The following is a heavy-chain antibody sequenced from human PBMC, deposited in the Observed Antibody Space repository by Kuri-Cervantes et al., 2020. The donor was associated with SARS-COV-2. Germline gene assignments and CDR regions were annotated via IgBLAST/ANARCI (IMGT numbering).Heavy chain of an antibody. J-gene: IGHJ5*02. D-gene: IGHD5-18*01. V-gene: IGHV3-23*01. CDR3: TTDPYSYEDP. CDR1: GFTFSSYA. CDR2: ISGSGGST. Sequence: ETLSLTCAASGFTFSSYAMSWVRQAPGKGLEWVSAISGSGGSTYYADSVKGRFTISRDNSKNTLYLQMNSLRAEDTAVYYCTTDPYSYEDPWGQGTLVTVSS.